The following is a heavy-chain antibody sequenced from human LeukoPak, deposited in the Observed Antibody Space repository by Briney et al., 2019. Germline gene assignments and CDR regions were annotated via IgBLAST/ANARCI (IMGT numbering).Heavy chain of an antibody. V-gene: IGHV3-23*01. Sequence: GGSLRLSCAASGFIFSTYAMSWVRQAPGKGLEWVSTISGSRGGTYYADSVKGRFTISRDNSKSTLDLQMNSLRAEDTAVYYCAKRYSNSWYAAWDYWGQGTLVTVS. CDR2: ISGSRGGT. CDR3: AKRYSNSWYAAWDY. J-gene: IGHJ4*02. D-gene: IGHD6-13*01. CDR1: GFIFSTYA.